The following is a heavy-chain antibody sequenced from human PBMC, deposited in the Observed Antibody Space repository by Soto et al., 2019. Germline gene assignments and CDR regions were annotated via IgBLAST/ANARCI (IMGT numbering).Heavy chain of an antibody. V-gene: IGHV4-31*03. D-gene: IGHD1-26*01. CDR2: IYYSGSS. CDR3: ARVEGSSYYFRHDC. CDR1: GGSISSGSYH. J-gene: IGHJ4*02. Sequence: SETLSLTCTVSGGSISSGSYHWSWIRQHPGKGLEWIGNIYYSGSSYHNPSLKSRATISIDTSKDQFSLRLGSVTAADTAVYYCARVEGSSYYFRHDCWGRGTLVTVS.